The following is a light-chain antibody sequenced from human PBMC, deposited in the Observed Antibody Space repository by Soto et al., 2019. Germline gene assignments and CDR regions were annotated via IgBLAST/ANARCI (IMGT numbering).Light chain of an antibody. CDR1: SSNIGNNY. Sequence: QSALTQPPSVSGAPGQKVTISCSGSSSNIGNNYVSWYQQLPGTAPKLLIYENNKRPSGIPDRFSGSKSGTSATLGITGLQTGDEADYYCGTWDSSLSVHVFGTGTKVTVL. CDR2: ENN. V-gene: IGLV1-51*02. CDR3: GTWDSSLSVHV. J-gene: IGLJ1*01.